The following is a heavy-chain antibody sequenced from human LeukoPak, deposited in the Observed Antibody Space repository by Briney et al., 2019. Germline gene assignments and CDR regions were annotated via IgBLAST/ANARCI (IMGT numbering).Heavy chain of an antibody. Sequence: GGSLRLSCSASGFTFSSYAMHWVRQAPGKGLEYVSAISSNGGSTYYADSVKGGFTISRDNSKNTLYLQMSSLRAEDTAVYYCVLGYCSSTSCYVAGGFDYWGQGTLVTVSS. D-gene: IGHD2-2*01. CDR1: GFTFSSYA. V-gene: IGHV3-64D*09. CDR2: ISSNGGST. CDR3: VLGYCSSTSCYVAGGFDY. J-gene: IGHJ4*02.